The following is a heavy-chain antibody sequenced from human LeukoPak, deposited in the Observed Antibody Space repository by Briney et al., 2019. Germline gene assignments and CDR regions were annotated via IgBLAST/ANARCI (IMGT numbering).Heavy chain of an antibody. CDR2: TYYSGST. CDR3: ARANGYNYLDY. Sequence: SETLSLTCTVSGGSISSSSYYWGWIRQPPGKGLEWIGITYYSGSTYSNPSLKSRVTISVDTSKNQFSLKLSSVTAADTAVYYCARANGYNYLDYWGQGTLVTVSS. V-gene: IGHV4-39*01. D-gene: IGHD5-24*01. J-gene: IGHJ4*02. CDR1: GGSISSSSYY.